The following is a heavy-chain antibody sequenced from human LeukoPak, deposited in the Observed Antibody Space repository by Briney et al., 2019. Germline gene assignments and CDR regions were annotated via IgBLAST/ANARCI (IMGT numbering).Heavy chain of an antibody. CDR2: INPNSGGT. V-gene: IGHV1-2*06. CDR1: GYTFTSYD. Sequence: ASVKVSCKASGYTFTSYDINWVRQATGQGLEWMGRINPNSGGTNYAQKFQGRVTMTRDTSISTAYMELSRLRSDDTAVYYCAREALDHFDYWGQGTLVTVSS. D-gene: IGHD6-6*01. J-gene: IGHJ4*02. CDR3: AREALDHFDY.